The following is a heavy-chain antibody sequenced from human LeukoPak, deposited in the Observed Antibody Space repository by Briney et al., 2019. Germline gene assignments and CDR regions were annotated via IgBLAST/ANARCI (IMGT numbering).Heavy chain of an antibody. Sequence: SETLSLTCTVSGGSNSSYYWSWLRQPPGKGLEWIGYIYYSGSTNYNPSLKSRVTISVDTSKNQFSLKLSSVTAADTAVYYCAGGFSELLFDYWGQGTLVTVSS. V-gene: IGHV4-59*01. J-gene: IGHJ4*02. CDR3: AGGFSELLFDY. D-gene: IGHD1-26*01. CDR1: GGSNSSYY. CDR2: IYYSGST.